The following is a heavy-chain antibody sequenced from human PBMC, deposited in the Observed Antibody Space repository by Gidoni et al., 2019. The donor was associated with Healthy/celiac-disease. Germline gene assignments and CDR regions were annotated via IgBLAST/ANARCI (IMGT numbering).Heavy chain of an antibody. V-gene: IGHV1-2*04. CDR2: INPNSGGT. Sequence: QVQLVQSGAEVKKPGASVKVSCKASGYTFTGYYMHWVRQAPGQGLVWMGWINPNSGGTNYAQKFQGWVTMTRDTSISTAYMELSRLRSDDTAVYYCARVLPGYSSGWDTWGQGTLVTVSS. CDR3: ARVLPGYSSGWDT. J-gene: IGHJ5*02. CDR1: GYTFTGYY. D-gene: IGHD6-19*01.